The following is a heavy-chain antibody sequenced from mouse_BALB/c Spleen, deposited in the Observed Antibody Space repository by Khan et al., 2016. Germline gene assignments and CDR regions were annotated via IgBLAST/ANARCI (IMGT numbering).Heavy chain of an antibody. CDR3: ASDNYGNPFDY. CDR1: GFTFSSYA. V-gene: IGHV5-6-5*01. CDR2: ISSGGYT. J-gene: IGHJ2*01. D-gene: IGHD1-1*01. Sequence: EVELVESGGGLMKPGESLKLSCAASGFTFSSYAMSWVRQTPEKRLEWVASISSGGYTYYPDSMRGRFTISRDNAGNILYLQVSSLRSEDTAMYYCASDNYGNPFDYWGQGTTLTVSS.